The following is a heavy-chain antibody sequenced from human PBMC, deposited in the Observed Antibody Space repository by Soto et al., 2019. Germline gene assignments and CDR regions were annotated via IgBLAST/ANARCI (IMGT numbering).Heavy chain of an antibody. D-gene: IGHD4-4*01. Sequence: GGSLRLSCAASGFTFSDYYMSWIRQAPGKGLEWVSYISSSGSTIYYADSVKGRFTISRDNAKNSLYLQMNSLRAEDTAVYYCARVPWLQSFNGMDIWGQGTTVTVFS. CDR1: GFTFSDYY. V-gene: IGHV3-11*01. J-gene: IGHJ6*02. CDR3: ARVPWLQSFNGMDI. CDR2: ISSSGSTI.